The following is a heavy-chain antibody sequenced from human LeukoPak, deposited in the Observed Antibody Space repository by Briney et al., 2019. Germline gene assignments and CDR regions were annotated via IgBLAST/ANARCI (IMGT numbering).Heavy chain of an antibody. V-gene: IGHV3-23*01. CDR1: GFTFSSYW. D-gene: IGHD4-23*01. Sequence: GGSLRLSCAASGFTFSSYWMHWVRQAPAKGLEWVAITVAGYTEIHYADSVRGRFNISRDDSSNTLSLQMNSLRADDTGTYFCVKDFCRGGNCPFPFFDSWGQGTVVTVSS. CDR2: TVAGYTEI. CDR3: VKDFCRGGNCPFPFFDS. J-gene: IGHJ4*02.